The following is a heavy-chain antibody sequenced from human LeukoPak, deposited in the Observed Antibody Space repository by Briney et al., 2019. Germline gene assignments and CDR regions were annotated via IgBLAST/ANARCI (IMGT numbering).Heavy chain of an antibody. Sequence: SETLSLTCTVSGGSISSYYWGWIRQPPGKGLEWIGYIYYSGSTNYNPSLKSRVTISVDTSKNQFSLKLSSVTAADTAVYYCARGGYCTNGVCYWLDYWGQGTLVTVSS. CDR3: ARGGYCTNGVCYWLDY. CDR2: IYYSGST. V-gene: IGHV4-59*01. CDR1: GGSISSYY. J-gene: IGHJ4*02. D-gene: IGHD2-8*01.